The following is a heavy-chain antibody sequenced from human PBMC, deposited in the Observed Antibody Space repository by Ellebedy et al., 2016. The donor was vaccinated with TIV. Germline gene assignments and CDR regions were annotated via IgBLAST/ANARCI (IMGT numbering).Heavy chain of an antibody. J-gene: IGHJ6*02. Sequence: GESLKISXAASGFTFSQYAMHWVRQAPGKGLEWVAVMSYNGRSEYYADSVQGRSAISRDNSKNSLYLQMNSLRGEDTAVYYCARLMEVATVVFYYGMDVWGQGTTVTVSS. D-gene: IGHD2-8*01. CDR2: MSYNGRSE. V-gene: IGHV3-30*09. CDR3: ARLMEVATVVFYYGMDV. CDR1: GFTFSQYA.